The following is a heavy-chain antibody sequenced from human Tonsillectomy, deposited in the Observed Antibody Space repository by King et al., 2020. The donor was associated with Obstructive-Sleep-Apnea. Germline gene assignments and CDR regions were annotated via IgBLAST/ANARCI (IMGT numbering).Heavy chain of an antibody. J-gene: IGHJ3*01. Sequence: VQLVESGGGVVQPGRSLRLSCAASGFTFSSYAMHWVRQAPGKGLEWVAVISYGGTNEYYADSVKGRFTISRDNSKNTLYLQMNRLRPEDTAVYYCARDHSGGDDCYSTRDAFALWGQGTMVTVSS. CDR3: ARDHSGGDDCYSTRDAFAL. CDR1: GFTFSSYA. CDR2: ISYGGTNE. V-gene: IGHV3-30*04. D-gene: IGHD2-21*02.